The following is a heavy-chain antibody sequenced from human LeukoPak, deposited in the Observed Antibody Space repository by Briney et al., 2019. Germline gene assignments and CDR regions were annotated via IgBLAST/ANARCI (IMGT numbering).Heavy chain of an antibody. V-gene: IGHV4-38-2*02. CDR1: GYSISSGYY. J-gene: IGHJ4*02. Sequence: SETLSLTCTVSGYSISSGYYWGWSRQPPGKGLEWIGSIYHSGSTYYNPSLKSRVTISVDTSKNQFSLKLSSVTAADTAVYYCAKADIAAAGTFDYWGQGTLVTVSS. D-gene: IGHD6-13*01. CDR2: IYHSGST. CDR3: AKADIAAAGTFDY.